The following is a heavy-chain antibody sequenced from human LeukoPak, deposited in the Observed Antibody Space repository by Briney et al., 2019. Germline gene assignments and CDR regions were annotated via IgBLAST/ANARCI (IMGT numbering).Heavy chain of an antibody. V-gene: IGHV1-46*01. Sequence: ASVKVSCKASGYTFTSYYMHWVRQAPGQGLEWMGIINPSGGSTSYAQKFQGRVTMTRDTSTSTVYMELSSLRSEDTAVYYCARRTSYDFWSGYHFDYWGQGTLVTASS. CDR3: ARRTSYDFWSGYHFDY. CDR2: INPSGGST. CDR1: GYTFTSYY. J-gene: IGHJ4*02. D-gene: IGHD3-3*01.